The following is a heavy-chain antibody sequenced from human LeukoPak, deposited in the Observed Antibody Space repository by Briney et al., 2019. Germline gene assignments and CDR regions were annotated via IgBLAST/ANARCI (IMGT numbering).Heavy chain of an antibody. D-gene: IGHD3-10*01. CDR3: ARDQLLWFGEQQDPSYFDY. Sequence: PGGSLRLSCAASGFTFTTYWMGWVRQAPGRGLEWVSSISSSSSYIYYADSVKGRFTISRDNAKNSLYLQMNSLRAEDTAVYYCARDQLLWFGEQQDPSYFDYWGQGTLVTVSS. CDR1: GFTFTTYW. CDR2: ISSSSSYI. V-gene: IGHV3-21*01. J-gene: IGHJ4*02.